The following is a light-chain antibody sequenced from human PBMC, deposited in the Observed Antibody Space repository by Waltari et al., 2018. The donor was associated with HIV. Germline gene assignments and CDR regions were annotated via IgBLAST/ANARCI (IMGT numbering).Light chain of an antibody. V-gene: IGLV1-44*01. CDR2: YNN. CDR1: SSNIGSNT. CDR3: AAWDDSLMGV. Sequence: QSVLTQPPSASGTPGQRVTISCSGSSSNIGSNTVNWYQQLPGTSPKLLIYYNNQRPSGVPDRFSGSKSGTSASLAISVLQSEDEADYYCAAWDDSLMGVFGGGTRLTVL. J-gene: IGLJ3*02.